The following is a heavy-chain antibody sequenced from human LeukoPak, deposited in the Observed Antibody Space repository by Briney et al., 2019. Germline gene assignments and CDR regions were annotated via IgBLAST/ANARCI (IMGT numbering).Heavy chain of an antibody. CDR3: AKEYSSRFDY. J-gene: IGHJ4*02. CDR2: ISYDGSNK. V-gene: IGHV3-30*18. Sequence: PGGSLRLYCAASGFTFSSYGMHWVHQAPGKGLEWVAVISYDGSNKYYADSVKGRFTISRDNSKNTLYLQMNSLRAEDTAVYYCAKEYSSRFDYWGQGTLVTVSS. D-gene: IGHD6-13*01. CDR1: GFTFSSYG.